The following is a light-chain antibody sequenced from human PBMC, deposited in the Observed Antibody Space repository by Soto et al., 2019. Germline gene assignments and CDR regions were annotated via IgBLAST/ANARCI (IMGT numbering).Light chain of an antibody. CDR3: QQRSNWALT. V-gene: IGKV3-11*01. CDR2: DAS. CDR1: QSVSNY. Sequence: IVLTQSPATLSLSPVERATLSCRASQSVSNYLAWYQHKPGQAPRLLIYDASNRATGIPARFSGSGSGTDFTLTISSLEPEDFAVYYCQQRSNWALTFGGGTKVDIK. J-gene: IGKJ4*01.